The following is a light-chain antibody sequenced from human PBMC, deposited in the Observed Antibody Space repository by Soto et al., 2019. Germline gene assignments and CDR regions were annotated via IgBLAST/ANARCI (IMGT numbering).Light chain of an antibody. V-gene: IGLV2-14*01. CDR2: DVS. J-gene: IGLJ2*01. Sequence: QSALTQPASVSGSPGQSITISCTGTSSDVGGYKYVSWYQQHPGKAPKLMIYDVSNRPSGVSNRFSASKSGNTASLTISGLQAEDEADNYCTSYSSSRILLFGGGTKLTVL. CDR3: TSYSSSRILL. CDR1: SSDVGGYKY.